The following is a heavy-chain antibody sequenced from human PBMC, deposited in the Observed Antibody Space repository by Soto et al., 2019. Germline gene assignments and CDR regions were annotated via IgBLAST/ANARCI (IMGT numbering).Heavy chain of an antibody. CDR3: ANGSPISDAFDI. D-gene: IGHD1-26*01. J-gene: IGHJ3*02. Sequence: QVQLVESGGGVVQPGRSLRLSCAASGFTFSSYGMHWVRQAPGKGLEWVAVISYDGSNKYYADSVKGRFTISRDNSKNTLYLQMNSLRAEDTAVYYCANGSPISDAFDIWGQGTMVTVSS. V-gene: IGHV3-30*18. CDR1: GFTFSSYG. CDR2: ISYDGSNK.